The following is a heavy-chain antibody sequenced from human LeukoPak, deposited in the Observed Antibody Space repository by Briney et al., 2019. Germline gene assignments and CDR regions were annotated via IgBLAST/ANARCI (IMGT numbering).Heavy chain of an antibody. J-gene: IGHJ4*02. D-gene: IGHD1-26*01. Sequence: SETLSLTCIVSGGPISSNTYYWGWIRQPPGKGLEWIGSIYYSGSTYYNPSLKSRVTISVDTSKNQFSLKLSSVTAADTAVYYCARRPTSGSYTGGFDYWGQGTLVTVSS. V-gene: IGHV4-39*01. CDR1: GGPISSNTYY. CDR2: IYYSGST. CDR3: ARRPTSGSYTGGFDY.